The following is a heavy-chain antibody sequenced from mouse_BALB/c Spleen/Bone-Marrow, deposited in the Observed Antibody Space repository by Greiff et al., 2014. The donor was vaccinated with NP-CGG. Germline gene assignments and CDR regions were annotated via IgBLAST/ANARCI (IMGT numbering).Heavy chain of an antibody. Sequence: VHLVESGAELVRPGTSVEMSCKAAGYTFTNYWIGWVKQRPGHGLEWIGDIYPGGGYTNYNEKFKGKATLTADTSSSTAYMQLSSLTSEDSAIYYCARTRDGSSSYYAMDYWGQGTSVTVSS. CDR1: GYTFTNYW. J-gene: IGHJ4*01. CDR2: IYPGGGYT. V-gene: IGHV1-63*02. D-gene: IGHD1-1*01. CDR3: ARTRDGSSSYYAMDY.